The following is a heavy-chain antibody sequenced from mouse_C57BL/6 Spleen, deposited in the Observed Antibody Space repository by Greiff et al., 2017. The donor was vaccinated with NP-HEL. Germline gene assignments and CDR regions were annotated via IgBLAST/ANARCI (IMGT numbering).Heavy chain of an antibody. Sequence: QVQLKESGPELVKPGASVKISCKASGYAFSSSWMNWVKQRPGKGLEWIGRIYPGDGDTNYNGKFKGKATLTADKSSSTAYMQLSSLTSEDSAVYCCAREGFITTLDYWGQGTTLTVSS. CDR1: GYAFSSSW. V-gene: IGHV1-82*01. D-gene: IGHD1-1*01. CDR2: IYPGDGDT. CDR3: AREGFITTLDY. J-gene: IGHJ2*01.